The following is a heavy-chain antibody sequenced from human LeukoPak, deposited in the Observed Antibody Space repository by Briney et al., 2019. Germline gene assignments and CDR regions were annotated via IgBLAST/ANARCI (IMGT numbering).Heavy chain of an antibody. CDR1: GFTFTTYG. CDR2: ISYDGSNK. V-gene: IGHV3-30*03. CDR3: ARSLRNAFDI. J-gene: IGHJ3*02. D-gene: IGHD3-3*01. Sequence: GGTLRLSCSASGFTFTTYGMNWVRQAPGKGLEWVAVISYDGSNKYYADSVKGRFTISRDNSKNTLYLQMNSLRAEDTAVYYCARSLRNAFDIWGQGTMVTVSS.